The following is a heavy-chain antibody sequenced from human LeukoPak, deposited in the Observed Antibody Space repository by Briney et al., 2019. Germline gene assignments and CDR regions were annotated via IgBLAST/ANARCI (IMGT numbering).Heavy chain of an antibody. CDR1: GFTFSSYA. CDR2: ISGSGGNT. Sequence: GGSLTLSCAASGFTFSSYAMTWVRQAPGKGLEWVSGISGSGGNTYYTDSVRGRLSISRDNSKNTLYLQVNSLRAEDTAVYYCAKGTTVTTYNFDYWGQGTLVTVSS. CDR3: AKGTTVTTYNFDY. V-gene: IGHV3-23*01. J-gene: IGHJ4*02. D-gene: IGHD4-17*01.